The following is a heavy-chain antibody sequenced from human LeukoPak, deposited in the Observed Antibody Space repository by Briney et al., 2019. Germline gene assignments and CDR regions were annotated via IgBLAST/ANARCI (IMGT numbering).Heavy chain of an antibody. CDR1: GYTFTSYG. CDR2: INPNSGGT. V-gene: IGHV1-2*02. CDR3: ARGSSGWYRVDWFDP. J-gene: IGHJ5*02. Sequence: ASVKVSCKASGYTFTSYGISWVRQAPGQGLEWMGWINPNSGGTNYAQKFQGRVTMTRDTSISTAYMELSRLRSDDTAVYYCARGSSGWYRVDWFDPWGQGTLVTVSS. D-gene: IGHD6-19*01.